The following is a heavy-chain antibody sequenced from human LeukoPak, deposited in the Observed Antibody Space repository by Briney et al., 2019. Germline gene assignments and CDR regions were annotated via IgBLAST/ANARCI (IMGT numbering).Heavy chain of an antibody. Sequence: GGSLRLSCVVSGFTFSSYAMYWVRQAPGKGLEWVAVTSYDGSNKYYADSVKGRFTISRDNSKNTLYLQMNSLRAEDTAVYYCARSGLNRFDYWGQGTLVTVSS. D-gene: IGHD2-15*01. J-gene: IGHJ4*02. CDR1: GFTFSSYA. CDR2: TSYDGSNK. CDR3: ARSGLNRFDY. V-gene: IGHV3-30*04.